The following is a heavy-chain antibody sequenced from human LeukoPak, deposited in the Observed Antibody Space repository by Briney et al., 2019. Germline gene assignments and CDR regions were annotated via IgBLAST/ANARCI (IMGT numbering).Heavy chain of an antibody. CDR3: ARLSGSSPYSCYFAMDV. CDR2: IYPGDSDT. V-gene: IGHV5-51*01. D-gene: IGHD3-10*01. CDR1: GYSFTSYW. J-gene: IGHJ6*02. Sequence: GGSLQISCKGSGYSFTSYWIGWVRPMPGKGLEWMGIIYPGDSDTRYSPSFQGQVTISADKSISTAYLQWSSLKASDTAMYYCARLSGSSPYSCYFAMDVWGQGTTVTVSS.